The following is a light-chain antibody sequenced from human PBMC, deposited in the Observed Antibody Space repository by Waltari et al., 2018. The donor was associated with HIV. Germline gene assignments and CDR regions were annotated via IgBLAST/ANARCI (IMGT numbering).Light chain of an antibody. J-gene: IGLJ2*01. CDR3: AAWDDSLNGVV. CDR1: SSTIGTTP. Sequence: QSVLTQPPSASGTPGQRVTLSCSGSSSTIGTTPVNWYQPLPGTAPKLRIYSNNQRPSGVPDRFSGSKSGTSASLAISGLQSEDEADYYCAAWDDSLNGVVFGGGTKLTVL. V-gene: IGLV1-44*01. CDR2: SNN.